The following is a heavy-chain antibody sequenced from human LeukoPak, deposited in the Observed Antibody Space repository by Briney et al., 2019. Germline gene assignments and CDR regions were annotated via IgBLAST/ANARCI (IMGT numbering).Heavy chain of an antibody. J-gene: IGHJ4*02. D-gene: IGHD6-13*01. V-gene: IGHV3-23*01. CDR2: VSGSGDRT. Sequence: GGSLRLSCEVSGFTFSNSAMTWVRQAPGRGLEWVSGVSGSGDRTNYADSVKSRFTVSRDNSKNTVYLEMNRLGVDDTAVYYCAKGLSSSTWADFDYWGQGILVTVSS. CDR1: GFTFSNSA. CDR3: AKGLSSSTWADFDY.